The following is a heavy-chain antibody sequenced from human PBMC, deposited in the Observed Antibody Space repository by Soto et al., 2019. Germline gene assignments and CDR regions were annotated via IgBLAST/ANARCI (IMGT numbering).Heavy chain of an antibody. D-gene: IGHD3-10*01. CDR1: GYTLTELS. J-gene: IGHJ6*03. CDR2: FDPEDGET. V-gene: IGHV1-24*01. Sequence: ASVKVSCKVSGYTLTELSMHWVRQAPGKGLEWMGGFDPEDGETIYAQKFQGRVTMTEDTSTDTAYMELSSLRSEDTAVYYCATVGITMVRGVIGDYYYYYMDVWGKGTTVTVPS. CDR3: ATVGITMVRGVIGDYYYYYMDV.